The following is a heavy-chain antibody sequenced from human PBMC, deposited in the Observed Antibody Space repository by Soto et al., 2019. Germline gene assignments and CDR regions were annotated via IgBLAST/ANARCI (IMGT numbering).Heavy chain of an antibody. CDR2: IYTGGTT. J-gene: IGHJ6*02. Sequence: GGSLRLSCAASGFTVSSNYLSWVRQAPGKGLEWVSVIYTGGTTYYADSVKGRFTISRDISKNTVYLEMNSLRAEDTALYSCARTSTSLYYGMDVWGQGTTVTVSS. CDR3: ARTSTSLYYGMDV. CDR1: GFTVSSNY. V-gene: IGHV3-53*01.